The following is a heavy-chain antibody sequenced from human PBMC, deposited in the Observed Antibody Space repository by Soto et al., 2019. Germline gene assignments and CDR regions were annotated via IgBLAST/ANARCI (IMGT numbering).Heavy chain of an antibody. CDR2: IYYSGTT. J-gene: IGHJ5*02. D-gene: IGHD2-21*01. CDR3: ARLGAYYQSIDP. Sequence: SETLSLTCTVSGGSISGYYWSWIRQPPGKGLEWIGYIYYSGTTSYNPSLNSRVTMSVDTSKNQFSLKVNSVTAADAAVYYCARLGAYYQSIDPWGPGTLVTVS. CDR1: GGSISGYY. V-gene: IGHV4-59*01.